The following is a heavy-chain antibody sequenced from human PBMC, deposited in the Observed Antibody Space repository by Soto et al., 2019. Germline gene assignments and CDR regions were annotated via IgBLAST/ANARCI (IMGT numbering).Heavy chain of an antibody. CDR2: INGGGGST. J-gene: IGHJ4*02. D-gene: IGHD1-26*01. Sequence: PGGSLRLSCAASGLTFSSYVMSWVRQAPGKGLEWVSGINGGGGSTVYADSVKGRFTISRDNAKNSLYLQMNSLRAEDTALYCCARVLGMTYFDYWGQGTLVTVSS. CDR3: ARVLGMTYFDY. V-gene: IGHV3-20*04. CDR1: GLTFSSYV.